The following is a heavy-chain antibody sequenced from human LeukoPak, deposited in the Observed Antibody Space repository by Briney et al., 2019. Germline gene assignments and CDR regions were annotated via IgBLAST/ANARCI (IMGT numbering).Heavy chain of an antibody. CDR3: ARFLQFDDAFDI. D-gene: IGHD4-11*01. V-gene: IGHV4-61*02. CDR2: IYTSGST. CDR1: GGSLSSGSFY. Sequence: SQTLSLTCTVSGGSLSSGSFYWSWVRQPAGKGLELIGRIYTSGSTNYNPSLKSRVTISVDTSKNHFSLRLSSVAAADTAVYYCARFLQFDDAFDIWGQGTMVTVSS. J-gene: IGHJ3*02.